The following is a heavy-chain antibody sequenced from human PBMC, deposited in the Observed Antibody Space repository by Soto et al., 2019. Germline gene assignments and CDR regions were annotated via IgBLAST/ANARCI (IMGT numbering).Heavy chain of an antibody. CDR1: GGSISSYY. V-gene: IGHV4-59*08. D-gene: IGHD2-21*02. CDR2: IYYSGST. CDR3: ASRPVHGGNSRGYYFDY. J-gene: IGHJ4*02. Sequence: SETLSLTCTVSGGSISSYYWSWTRQPPGKGLEWIGYIYYSGSTNYNPSLKSRVTISVDTSKNQFSLKLSSVTAADTAVYYCASRPVHGGNSRGYYFDYWGQGTLVTVSS.